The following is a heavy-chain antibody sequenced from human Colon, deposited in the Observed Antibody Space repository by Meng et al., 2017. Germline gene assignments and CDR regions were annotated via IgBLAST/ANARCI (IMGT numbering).Heavy chain of an antibody. V-gene: IGHV1-18*01. CDR1: GYTFTSYG. D-gene: IGHD5-12*01. Sequence: QVQLVQSGAEVKKPGASVNISCKAYGYTFTSYGISWVRQAPGQGLEWVACISAYNGNTIYAQKVQGRVTLTTDTSTSTAYMELRSLISDDTAVYYCGRSGAYDYRIDSWGQGTLVTVSS. J-gene: IGHJ5*01. CDR3: GRSGAYDYRIDS. CDR2: ISAYNGNT.